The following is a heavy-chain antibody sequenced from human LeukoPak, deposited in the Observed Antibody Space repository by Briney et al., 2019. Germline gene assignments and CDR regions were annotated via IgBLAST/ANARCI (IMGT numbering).Heavy chain of an antibody. Sequence: PSETLSLTCTVSGGSMGSHYLAWIRQPPEKGLEWIGYMYYSGSTNYNPSLMSRVTMSMDTSKNQFSLRLSSVTAADTAIYYCARFKVPAAPFDLWGQGTLVTVSS. CDR2: MYYSGST. D-gene: IGHD2-2*01. J-gene: IGHJ5*02. CDR3: ARFKVPAAPFDL. V-gene: IGHV4-59*11. CDR1: GGSMGSHY.